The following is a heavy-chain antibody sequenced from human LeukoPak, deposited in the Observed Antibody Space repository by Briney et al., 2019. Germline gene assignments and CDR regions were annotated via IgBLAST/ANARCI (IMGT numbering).Heavy chain of an antibody. CDR2: INHSGST. CDR3: ARATWDYSSGYQIDY. D-gene: IGHD3-22*01. V-gene: IGHV4-34*01. Sequence: TPSETLSLTCAVYGGSFSGYYWSWIRQPPGKGLEWIGEINHSGSTNYNPSLKSRVTISVDTSKNQFSLKLSSVTAADTAVYYCARATWDYSSGYQIDYWGQGTLVTVSS. CDR1: GGSFSGYY. J-gene: IGHJ4*02.